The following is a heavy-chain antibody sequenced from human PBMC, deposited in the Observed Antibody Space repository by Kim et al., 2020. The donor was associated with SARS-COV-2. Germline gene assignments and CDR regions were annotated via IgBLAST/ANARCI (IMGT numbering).Heavy chain of an antibody. V-gene: IGHV3-13*01. Sequence: GGSLRLSCAASGFTFSSYAMHWVRQATGKGLEWVSAIGTAGDTYYPGSVKGRFTISRENAKNSLYLQMNSLGAGDTAVYYCARGSMVRGVIEYYYYYGMDVWGQGPTVSVSS. CDR3: ARGSMVRGVIEYYYYYGMDV. CDR1: GFTFSSYA. D-gene: IGHD3-10*01. J-gene: IGHJ6*02. CDR2: IGTAGDT.